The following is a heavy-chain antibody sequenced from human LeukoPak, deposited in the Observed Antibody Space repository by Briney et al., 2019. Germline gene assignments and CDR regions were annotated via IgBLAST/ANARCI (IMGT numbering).Heavy chain of an antibody. Sequence: KASETLSLTCTVSGGSISSYYWSWIRQPPGKGLEWIGYIYYSGSTNYNPSLKSRVTISVDTSKNQFSLKLSSVTAADTAVYYCARALRGYRVYYFAYWGQGTLVTVSS. CDR1: GGSISSYY. CDR3: ARALRGYRVYYFAY. D-gene: IGHD5/OR15-5a*01. CDR2: IYYSGST. V-gene: IGHV4-59*01. J-gene: IGHJ4*02.